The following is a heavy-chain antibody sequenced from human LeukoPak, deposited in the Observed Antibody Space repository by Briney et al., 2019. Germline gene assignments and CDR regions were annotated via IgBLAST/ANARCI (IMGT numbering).Heavy chain of an antibody. CDR1: GFTFSSYA. CDR3: TRVTLCRWNAPCKDY. CDR2: IYSGGST. J-gene: IGHJ4*02. Sequence: PGGSLRLSCAGSGFTFSSYAMSWLRQAPGKGREWVSVIYSGGSTYSADSVKGRLTISRDNSKNTLYLQMNSLRAEDTAVYYCTRVTLCRWNAPCKDYWGQGTLVTVSS. V-gene: IGHV3-66*01. D-gene: IGHD1-1*01.